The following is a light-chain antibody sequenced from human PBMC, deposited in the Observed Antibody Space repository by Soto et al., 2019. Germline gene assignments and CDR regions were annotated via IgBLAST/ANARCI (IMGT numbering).Light chain of an antibody. CDR1: SSNIGAGYD. CDR3: QSYDSSLSGWV. V-gene: IGLV1-40*01. CDR2: GNS. J-gene: IGLJ3*02. Sequence: QSVLTQPPSASGAPGQWVTISCTGSSSNIGAGYDVHWYQQLPGTAPKLLIYGNSNRPSGVPDRFSGSESGTSASLAITGLQAEDEADYYCQSYDSSLSGWVFGGGTKLTVL.